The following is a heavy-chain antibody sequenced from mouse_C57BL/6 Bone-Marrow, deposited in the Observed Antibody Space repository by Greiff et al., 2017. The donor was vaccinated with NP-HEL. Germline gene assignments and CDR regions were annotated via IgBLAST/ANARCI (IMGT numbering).Heavy chain of an antibody. D-gene: IGHD2-1*01. CDR2: IHPNSGST. J-gene: IGHJ3*01. CDR3: ARRYYGIFAY. V-gene: IGHV1-64*01. Sequence: VKLQQPGAELVKPGASVKLSCKASGYTFTSYWMHWVKQRPGQGLEWIGMIHPNSGSTNYNEKFKSKATLTVDKSSSTAYMQLSSLTSEDSAVYYCARRYYGIFAYWGQGTLVTVSA. CDR1: GYTFTSYW.